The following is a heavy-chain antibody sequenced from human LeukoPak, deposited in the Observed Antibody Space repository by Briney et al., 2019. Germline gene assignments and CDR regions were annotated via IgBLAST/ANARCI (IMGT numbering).Heavy chain of an antibody. Sequence: GGSLRLSCAASGFTFSSYGMHWVRQAPGKGLEWVAVISYDGSNKYYADSVKGRFTSSRDNSKNTLYLQMNSLRAEDTAVYYCARDSVAYYGSGSYNGCNYWGQGTLVTVSS. D-gene: IGHD3-10*01. J-gene: IGHJ4*02. CDR1: GFTFSSYG. V-gene: IGHV3-30*03. CDR2: ISYDGSNK. CDR3: ARDSVAYYGSGSYNGCNY.